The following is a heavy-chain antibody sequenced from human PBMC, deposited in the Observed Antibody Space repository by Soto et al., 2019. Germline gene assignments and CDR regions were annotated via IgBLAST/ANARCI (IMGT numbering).Heavy chain of an antibody. D-gene: IGHD3-22*01. V-gene: IGHV4-39*01. CDR1: GGSISSSSYY. Sequence: QLQLQESGPGLVKPSETLSLTCTVSGGSISSSSYYWGWIRQPPGKGLEWIGSIYYSGSTSYNPSLKRRVTISVDTSKNQFSLKLSSVTAADTAVYYCARTYDSSGTDIPDYFDYWGQGTLVTVSS. CDR3: ARTYDSSGTDIPDYFDY. CDR2: IYYSGST. J-gene: IGHJ4*02.